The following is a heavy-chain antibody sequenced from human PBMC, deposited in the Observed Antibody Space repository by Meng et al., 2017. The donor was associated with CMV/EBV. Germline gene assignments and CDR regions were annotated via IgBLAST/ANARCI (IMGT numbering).Heavy chain of an antibody. D-gene: IGHD6-13*01. CDR3: ARGKRYSSSWYPSFDY. CDR1: GGSISSYY. Sequence: SETLSLTCTVPGGSISSYYWSWIRQLPGKGLEWIGYIYYSGSTNYNPSLKSRVTISVDTSKNQFSLKLSSVTAADTAVYYCARGKRYSSSWYPSFDYWGQGTLVTVSS. CDR2: IYYSGST. J-gene: IGHJ4*02. V-gene: IGHV4-59*01.